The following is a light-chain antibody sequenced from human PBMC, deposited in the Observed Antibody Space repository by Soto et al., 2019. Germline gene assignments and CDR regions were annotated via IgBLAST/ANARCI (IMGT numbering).Light chain of an antibody. Sequence: AIQMTQSPSSLSASVGDRVTITCRASQGTRNDLGWYQQKPGKAPRLLIYAASSLQSGVPSRFSGSGSGTDFTLTISSLQPEDFATYYCLQDYNYPYTFGQGTKLEIK. V-gene: IGKV1-6*01. CDR1: QGTRND. CDR3: LQDYNYPYT. CDR2: AAS. J-gene: IGKJ2*01.